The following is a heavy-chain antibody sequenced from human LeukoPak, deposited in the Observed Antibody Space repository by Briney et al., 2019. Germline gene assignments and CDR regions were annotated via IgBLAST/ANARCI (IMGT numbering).Heavy chain of an antibody. CDR1: GYTFTGYY. Sequence: ASVKVSCKSSGYTFTGYYIRWVRQAPGQGLEWMGWISAYNGNTNYAQKLQGRVTMTTDTSTSTAYMELRSLRSDDTAVYYCARGGYSGYGGRTYYYYGMDVWGQGTTVTVSS. V-gene: IGHV1-18*04. CDR3: ARGGYSGYGGRTYYYYGMDV. J-gene: IGHJ6*02. D-gene: IGHD5-12*01. CDR2: ISAYNGNT.